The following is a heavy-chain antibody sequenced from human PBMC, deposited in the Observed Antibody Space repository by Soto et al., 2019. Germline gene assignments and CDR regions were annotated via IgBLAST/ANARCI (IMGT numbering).Heavy chain of an antibody. Sequence: QITLKESGPTLVKPTQTLTLTCMFSGFSLTTSGVAVGWIRQPPGKALEWLALIYWNDDKYYSPPLKSRLTITKDTSKNQVVLTMTNMEPVDTATYYCARRYDPYYFDYWGQGTLVTVSS. J-gene: IGHJ4*02. CDR3: ARRYDPYYFDY. D-gene: IGHD1-1*01. CDR2: IYWNDDK. V-gene: IGHV2-5*01. CDR1: GFSLTTSGVA.